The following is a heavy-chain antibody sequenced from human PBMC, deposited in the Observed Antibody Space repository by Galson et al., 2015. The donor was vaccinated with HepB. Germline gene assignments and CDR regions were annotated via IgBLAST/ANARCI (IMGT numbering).Heavy chain of an antibody. D-gene: IGHD4-17*01. V-gene: IGHV5-10-1*01. CDR3: ARQLNGDYVDY. CDR2: IDPSDSYT. J-gene: IGHJ4*02. CDR1: RYSFTFYW. Sequence: QSGAEVKKPGESLRISCTGSRYSFTFYWITWVRQMPGKGLEWMGRIDPSDSYTNYSPSFQGHVTISADKSISTAYLQWSSLKASDTAMYYCARQLNGDYVDYWGQGTLVTVSS.